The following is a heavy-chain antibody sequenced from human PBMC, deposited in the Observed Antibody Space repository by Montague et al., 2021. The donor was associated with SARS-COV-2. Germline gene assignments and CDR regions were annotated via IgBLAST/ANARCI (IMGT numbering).Heavy chain of an antibody. CDR1: GGSIDNYF. CDR3: ALSLRYFAWVDAFDV. V-gene: IGHV4-59*13. J-gene: IGHJ3*01. CDR2: IYNSGST. D-gene: IGHD3-9*01. Sequence: SETLSLTCTASGGSIDNYFWSSIRQHPGRGLEWIGYIYNSGSTNXNPPLKSRVTMSGDTSNNQFSLKLSSVPAADTAMYHCALSLRYFAWVDAFDVWGQGTMVIVSS.